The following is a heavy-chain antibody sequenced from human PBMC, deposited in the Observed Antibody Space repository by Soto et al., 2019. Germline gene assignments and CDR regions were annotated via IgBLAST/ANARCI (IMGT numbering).Heavy chain of an antibody. V-gene: IGHV3-53*02. CDR2: IYSDGTT. Sequence: EVQLVETGGGLIQPGVSLRLSCAASGFTVSSNYMNWVRQAPGKGLEWVSIIYSDGTTSYADSVKGRFTISRDNFKNTLHLQMNSLRAEDTAVYYCAILSNWGQGTLVTVSS. CDR1: GFTVSSNY. J-gene: IGHJ4*02. CDR3: AILSN. D-gene: IGHD6-6*01.